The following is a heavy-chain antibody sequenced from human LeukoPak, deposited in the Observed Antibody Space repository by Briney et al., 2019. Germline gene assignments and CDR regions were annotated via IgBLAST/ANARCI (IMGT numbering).Heavy chain of an antibody. Sequence: PGGSLRLSCAASGFTFSSYAMHWVRQAPGKGLEWVAVISYDGSNKYYADSVKGRFTISRDNAKNSLYLQMNSLRAEDTAVYYCARDEFDPWGQGTLVTVSS. V-gene: IGHV3-30*04. CDR2: ISYDGSNK. CDR1: GFTFSSYA. J-gene: IGHJ5*02. CDR3: ARDEFDP.